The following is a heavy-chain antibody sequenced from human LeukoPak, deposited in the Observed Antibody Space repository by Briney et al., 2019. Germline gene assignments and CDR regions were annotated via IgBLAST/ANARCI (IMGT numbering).Heavy chain of an antibody. CDR3: ARDPYNWNYIDY. V-gene: IGHV3-66*01. Sequence: TGGSLRLSCAASGLTVSSNYMTWVRRAPGKGREWVSVIYSGGSTYYADSVKGRFTISRDNYKNTVYLQMNSLRVEDTAVYYCARDPYNWNYIDYWGQGTLVTVSS. CDR2: IYSGGST. J-gene: IGHJ4*02. CDR1: GLTVSSNY. D-gene: IGHD1-1*01.